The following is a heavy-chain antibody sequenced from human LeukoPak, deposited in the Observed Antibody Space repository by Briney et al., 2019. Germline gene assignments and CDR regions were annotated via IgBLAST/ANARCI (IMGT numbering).Heavy chain of an antibody. Sequence: PGGSLRLSCAASGFTFSSYAMSWVRQAPGKGLEWVSAIGSGGTTYYADSVKGRFTISRDNSKNTLYLQMNSLRAEDTAVYYCAKDRGGHKTLDYWGQGTLVTVSS. CDR3: AKDRGGHKTLDY. CDR1: GFTFSSYA. V-gene: IGHV3-23*01. J-gene: IGHJ4*02. CDR2: IGSGGTT. D-gene: IGHD2-15*01.